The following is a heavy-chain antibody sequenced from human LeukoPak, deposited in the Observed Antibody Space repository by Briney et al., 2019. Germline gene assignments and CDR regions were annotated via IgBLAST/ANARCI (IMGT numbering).Heavy chain of an antibody. CDR2: INWNGGST. D-gene: IGHD6-13*01. J-gene: IGHJ4*02. Sequence: GGSLSLSCAASGFTFDDYGMSWVRQAPGKGLEWVSGINWNGGSTGYADSVKGRFTISRDNAKNSLYLQMNSLRAEDTALYHCARAAYSSSWYVRYYFDYWGQGTLVTVSS. V-gene: IGHV3-20*01. CDR3: ARAAYSSSWYVRYYFDY. CDR1: GFTFDDYG.